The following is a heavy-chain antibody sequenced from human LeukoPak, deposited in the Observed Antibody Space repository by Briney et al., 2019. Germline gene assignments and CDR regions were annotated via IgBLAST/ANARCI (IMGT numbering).Heavy chain of an antibody. CDR3: ASSVGNYVDY. Sequence: SETLSLTCTVSGGSISSSSYYWGWIRQPPGKGLEWIGSIYYSGSTYYNPSLKSRVTISVDTSKNQFSLKLSSVTAADTAVYYCASSVGNYVDYWGQGTLVTVSS. J-gene: IGHJ4*02. CDR1: GGSISSSSYY. V-gene: IGHV4-39*01. CDR2: IYYSGST.